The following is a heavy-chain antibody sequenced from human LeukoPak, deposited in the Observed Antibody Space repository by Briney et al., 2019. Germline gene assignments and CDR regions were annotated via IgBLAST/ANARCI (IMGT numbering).Heavy chain of an antibody. V-gene: IGHV4-61*01. Sequence: KASETLSLTCTVSGVSVSDGNYYWSWIRQPPGKGLEWIGYIYYSGSTNYNPSLKSRVTTSVDTSKNQFSLKLSSVTAADTAVYYCARHFLRDGGTAMVEYFDYWGQGTLVTVSS. CDR3: ARHFLRDGGTAMVEYFDY. J-gene: IGHJ4*02. CDR2: IYYSGST. D-gene: IGHD5-18*01. CDR1: GVSVSDGNYY.